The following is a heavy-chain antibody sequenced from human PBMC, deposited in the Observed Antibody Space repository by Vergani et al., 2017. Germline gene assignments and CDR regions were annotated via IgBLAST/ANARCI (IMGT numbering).Heavy chain of an antibody. Sequence: QVQLVQSGAEVKKPGASVKVSCKASGYTFTGYYMHWVRQAPGQGLEWMGRINPNSGGTNYAQKFQGRVTMTRDTSISTAYMELSRLRSDDTAVYYCARVFYDSSGKYAFDIWGQGTMVTVSS. CDR3: ARVFYDSSGKYAFDI. J-gene: IGHJ3*02. CDR1: GYTFTGYY. V-gene: IGHV1-2*06. D-gene: IGHD3-22*01. CDR2: INPNSGGT.